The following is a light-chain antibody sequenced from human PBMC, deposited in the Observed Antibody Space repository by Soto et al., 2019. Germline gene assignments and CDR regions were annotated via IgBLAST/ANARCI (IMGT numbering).Light chain of an antibody. V-gene: IGLV1-40*01. Sequence: QSVLTQPPSVSGAPGQRVTISCTGSSSNIGAGYDVHWYQQLPGTAPKLLIYGNSNRPSGLPHRFSGSQSGTSVSLAITGLQAEYEADYYCQSYDSSLSGYVFGTGTKLTVL. CDR3: QSYDSSLSGYV. CDR1: SSNIGAGYD. J-gene: IGLJ1*01. CDR2: GNS.